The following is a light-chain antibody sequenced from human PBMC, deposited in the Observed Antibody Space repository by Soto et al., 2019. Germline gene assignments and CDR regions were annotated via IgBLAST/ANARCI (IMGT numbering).Light chain of an antibody. CDR3: QQYNNWPRT. V-gene: IGKV3-20*01. Sequence: TVLTQSPGTVSLSPGERATLSCRASQSVTSDYLAWYQQKPGQAPRLLIHGASSRATGIPDRFSGSGSGTDFTLTISRLEPEDFAVYYCQQYNNWPRTFGQGTKVDIK. CDR1: QSVTSDY. CDR2: GAS. J-gene: IGKJ1*01.